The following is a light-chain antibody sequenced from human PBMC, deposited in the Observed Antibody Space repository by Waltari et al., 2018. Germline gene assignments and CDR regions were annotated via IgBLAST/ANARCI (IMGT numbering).Light chain of an antibody. CDR1: QSVYNF. J-gene: IGKJ4*01. CDR3: QQRANWPPLT. Sequence: EVVLTQSPATLSLSPGERATLSCRASQSVYNFLAWYQQKPGQAPRLLIYGASQRATGIPARFSGSGSGTDVTLTISSLEPEDVAVYYCQQRANWPPLTFGGGTKVEIK. CDR2: GAS. V-gene: IGKV3-11*01.